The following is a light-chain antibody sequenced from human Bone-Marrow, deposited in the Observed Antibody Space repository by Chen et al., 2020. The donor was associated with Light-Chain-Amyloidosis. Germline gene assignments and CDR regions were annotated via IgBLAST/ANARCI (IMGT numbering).Light chain of an antibody. CDR2: RDT. CDR3: QSADSSGTYEAI. J-gene: IGLJ2*01. V-gene: IGLV3-25*03. Sequence: SYELTQPPSVSVSPGQTARIPCSGDDLPTKYAYWYQQKPGQAPVLVIHRDTERPSGISERFSGSSSGTTATLTISGVQAEDEADDHCQSADSSGTYEAIFGGGTKLTVL. CDR1: DLPTKY.